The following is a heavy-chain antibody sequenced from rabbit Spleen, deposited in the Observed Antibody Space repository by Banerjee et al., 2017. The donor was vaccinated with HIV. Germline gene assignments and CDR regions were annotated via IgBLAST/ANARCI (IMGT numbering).Heavy chain of an antibody. CDR1: GVSFSDKD. CDR2: IYPAKGST. J-gene: IGHJ3*01. D-gene: IGHD4-1*01. V-gene: IGHV1S47*01. Sequence: EQLEESGGGLVKPEGSLTLTCKASGVSFSDKDVMCWVRQAPGKGLEWIGIIYPAKGSTDYASWVNGRFTISSDNAQSTVDLKMTSLTAADTATYFCARAIVPWLGLTRLDLWGPGTLVTVS. CDR3: ARAIVPWLGLTRLDL.